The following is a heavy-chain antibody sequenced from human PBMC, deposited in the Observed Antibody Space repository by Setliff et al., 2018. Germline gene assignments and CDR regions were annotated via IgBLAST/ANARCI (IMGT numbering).Heavy chain of an antibody. D-gene: IGHD2-2*01. CDR2: MNPNSGNT. CDR1: GYTFTSYD. CDR3: ARGAVPGGVSAFDI. V-gene: IGHV1-8*02. Sequence: ASVKVSCKASGYTFTSYDINWVRQATGQGLEWMGWMNPNSGNTGYAQKFQGRVTTTRNTAISTAYMELSSLRSEDTAVYYCARGAVPGGVSAFDIWGQGTMVTVSS. J-gene: IGHJ3*02.